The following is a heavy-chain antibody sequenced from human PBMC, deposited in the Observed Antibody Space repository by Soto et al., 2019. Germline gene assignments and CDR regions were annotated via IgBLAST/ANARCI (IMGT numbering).Heavy chain of an antibody. CDR2: ISGSGGST. CDR3: AKITGKIYYYGANSFDY. J-gene: IGHJ4*02. D-gene: IGHD3-10*01. CDR1: GFTFSSYA. V-gene: IGHV3-23*01. Sequence: EVQLLESGGGLVQPGGSLRLSCAASGFTFSSYAMSWVRQAPGKGLEWVSAISGSGGSTYYADSVKGRFTISRDNSKNTLYLQMNSLRAEDTAVYYCAKITGKIYYYGANSFDYWGQGTLVTVSS.